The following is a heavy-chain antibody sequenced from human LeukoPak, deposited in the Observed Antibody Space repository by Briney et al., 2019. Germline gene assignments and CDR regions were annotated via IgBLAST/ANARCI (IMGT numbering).Heavy chain of an antibody. CDR1: GFTFSSYA. CDR3: AKSSRGGFYFDY. V-gene: IGHV3-23*01. Sequence: GGSLRLSCAASGFTFSSYAMSWVRQAPGKGLEWVSAIIGSGGRTYSADSVKGRFTVSRDNSKNTLYLQMNSLRDEDTAVYYCAKSSRGGFYFDYWGQGTLVTVSS. CDR2: IIGSGGRT. J-gene: IGHJ4*02. D-gene: IGHD2-15*01.